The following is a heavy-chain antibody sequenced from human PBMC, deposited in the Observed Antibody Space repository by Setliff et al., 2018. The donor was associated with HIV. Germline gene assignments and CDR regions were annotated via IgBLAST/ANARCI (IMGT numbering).Heavy chain of an antibody. J-gene: IGHJ3*02. CDR2: INTNTGTP. D-gene: IGHD3-22*01. CDR3: ARGRKFYDSSGSYPDAFDI. Sequence: GASVKVSCKASAYTFNKYTINWVRQAPGQGLEWMGWINTNTGTPTYAQGFKGRFIFSLDTSVNTTYLQITSLKAEDTTVYFCARGRKFYDSSGSYPDAFDIWGQGTVVTVSS. CDR1: AYTFNKYT. V-gene: IGHV7-4-1*02.